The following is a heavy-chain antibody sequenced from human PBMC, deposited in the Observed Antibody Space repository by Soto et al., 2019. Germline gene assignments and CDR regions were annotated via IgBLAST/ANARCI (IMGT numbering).Heavy chain of an antibody. CDR1: GFTFSDYG. CDR3: VWPSIQAPGTY. V-gene: IGHV3-23*01. D-gene: IGHD6-13*01. Sequence: GGSLRLSXVTSGFTFSDYGMSWVRQAPGAGLDWISVINGGGDTDYADSVKGRFTISRDNSQSTLYLQLNSLRAEDTAVYYRVWPSIQAPGTYWGQGTLVTVSS. CDR2: INGGGDT. J-gene: IGHJ4*02.